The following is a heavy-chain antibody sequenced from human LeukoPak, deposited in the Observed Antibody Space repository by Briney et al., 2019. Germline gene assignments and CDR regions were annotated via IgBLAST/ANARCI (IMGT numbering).Heavy chain of an antibody. V-gene: IGHV4-30-2*01. CDR1: GGSISSGGYY. J-gene: IGHJ4*02. D-gene: IGHD1-26*01. CDR3: ARVIYSSPYYFDY. CDR2: IYHSGST. Sequence: SQTLSLTCTVSGGSISSGGYYWSWIRQPPGKGLEWIGYIYHSGSTYYNPSLKSRVTISVDRSKNQFSLKLTSVTAADTAVYYCARVIYSSPYYFDYWGQGTLVTVSS.